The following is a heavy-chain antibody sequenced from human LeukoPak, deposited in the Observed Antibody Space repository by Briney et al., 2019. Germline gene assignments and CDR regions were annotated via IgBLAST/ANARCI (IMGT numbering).Heavy chain of an antibody. D-gene: IGHD3-22*01. J-gene: IGHJ4*02. CDR2: ISGSGSST. V-gene: IGHV3-23*01. Sequence: GGSLRLSCAASGFTFSTYAVNWVRQAPGKGLEWVSTISGSGSSTYYADSVKGRFTISRDNSKNTLYLQMSSLRAEDTAVYYYAKDRGRYYDSSGYYWGYYFDSWGQGILVTVST. CDR1: GFTFSTYA. CDR3: AKDRGRYYDSSGYYWGYYFDS.